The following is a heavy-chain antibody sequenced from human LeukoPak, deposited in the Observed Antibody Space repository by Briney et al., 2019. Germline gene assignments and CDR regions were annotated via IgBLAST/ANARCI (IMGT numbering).Heavy chain of an antibody. CDR3: ARTTEGYCRGRSCYSYYYYMDV. Sequence: SQTLSLTCTVSGGSISSGSYYWSWIRQPAGKGLEWIGRIYSSGSTNYNPSLKSRVTISVDASKNQFSLKLSSVTAADTAVYYCARTTEGYCRGRSCYSYYYYMDVWGKGTTVTVSS. J-gene: IGHJ6*03. V-gene: IGHV4-61*02. D-gene: IGHD2-15*01. CDR1: GGSISSGSYY. CDR2: IYSSGST.